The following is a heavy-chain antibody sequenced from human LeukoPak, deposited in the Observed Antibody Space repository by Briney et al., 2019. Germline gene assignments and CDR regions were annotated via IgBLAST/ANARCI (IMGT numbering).Heavy chain of an antibody. J-gene: IGHJ4*02. V-gene: IGHV3-30*02. D-gene: IGHD3-3*01. CDR1: GFTFSNYA. CDR3: AKDGRFMQWLYYFDS. CDR2: IRYDGGNE. Sequence: AGGSLRLSCVASGFTFSNYALHWVRQAPGKGLEWVAVIRYDGGNEFYADSVKGRFTISRDNSKNTLYLQMNSLRAEDTAVYYCAKDGRFMQWLYYFDSWGPGTLVTVSS.